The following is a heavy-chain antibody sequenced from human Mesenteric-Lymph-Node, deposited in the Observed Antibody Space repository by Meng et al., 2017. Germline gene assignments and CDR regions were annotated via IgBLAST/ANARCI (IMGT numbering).Heavy chain of an antibody. V-gene: IGHV3-11*01. CDR3: ARARPVVRFFDWLEH. CDR1: GFIFSDYY. Sequence: GGSLRLSCAASGFIFSDYYMTWSRQAPGQGLEWVAYMSSSGATIYYADSVKGRFTISRDNDKNALYLEMSSLRAEDTAVYYCARARPVVRFFDWLEHWGQGAVVTVSS. CDR2: MSSSGATI. D-gene: IGHD3-3*01. J-gene: IGHJ5*02.